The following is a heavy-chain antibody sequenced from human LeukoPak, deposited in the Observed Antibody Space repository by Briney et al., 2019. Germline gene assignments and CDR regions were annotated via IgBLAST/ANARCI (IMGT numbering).Heavy chain of an antibody. J-gene: IGHJ3*02. CDR2: INPNSGGT. CDR3: ARDHYDFWSGYHDAFDI. Sequence: ASVKDSCKASGYTFTGYYMHWVRQAPGQGLEWMGWINPNSGGTNYAQKFQGRVTMTRDTSISTAYMELSRLRSDDTAVYYCARDHYDFWSGYHDAFDIWGQGTMVTVSS. CDR1: GYTFTGYY. D-gene: IGHD3-3*01. V-gene: IGHV1-2*02.